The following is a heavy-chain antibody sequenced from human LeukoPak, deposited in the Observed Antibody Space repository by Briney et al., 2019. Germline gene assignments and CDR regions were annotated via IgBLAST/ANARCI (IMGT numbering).Heavy chain of an antibody. V-gene: IGHV4-61*05. CDR3: ARTPRGYSYGHYFDY. CDR2: IYSSGST. CDR1: GDSISSSGYY. D-gene: IGHD5-18*01. Sequence: SETLSLTCTVSGDSISSSGYYWGWIRQPPGKGLEWIAYIYSSGSTKYNPFLKSRVTISVDTSKNQFSLKLSSVTAADTAVYYCARTPRGYSYGHYFDYWGQGTLVTVSS. J-gene: IGHJ4*02.